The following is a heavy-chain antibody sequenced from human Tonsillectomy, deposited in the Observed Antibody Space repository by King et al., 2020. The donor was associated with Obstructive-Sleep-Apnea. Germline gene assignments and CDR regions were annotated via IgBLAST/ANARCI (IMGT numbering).Heavy chain of an antibody. CDR3: ARAPEREWGYLVRDVTYFDY. D-gene: IGHD1-14*01. CDR2: IYYSGST. V-gene: IGHV4-30-4*01. Sequence: VQLQESGPGLVKASQTLSLTCTVSGGSISSGEHSWNWIRQPPGKGLEWIGYIYYSGSTFYNPSLQSRVTISLDTSRNQFSLRLSSVTAADTAVYYCARAPEREWGYLVRDVTYFDYWGQGTLVTVSS. CDR1: GGSISSGEHS. J-gene: IGHJ4*02.